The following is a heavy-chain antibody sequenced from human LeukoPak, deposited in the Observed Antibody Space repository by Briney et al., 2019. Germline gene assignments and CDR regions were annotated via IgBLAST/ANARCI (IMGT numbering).Heavy chain of an antibody. V-gene: IGHV1-46*01. CDR2: INPRGGYT. Sequence: ASVKVSCKASGYTFTSNYFHWVRQAPGQGLEWLGMINPRGGYTRFAQKFEGRITMTSDTSTSTVYVELRSLRSDDTAVYYCARDIFGPTMVTPQLAQLDYWGQGTLVTVSS. D-gene: IGHD4-23*01. CDR1: GYTFTSNY. CDR3: ARDIFGPTMVTPQLAQLDY. J-gene: IGHJ4*02.